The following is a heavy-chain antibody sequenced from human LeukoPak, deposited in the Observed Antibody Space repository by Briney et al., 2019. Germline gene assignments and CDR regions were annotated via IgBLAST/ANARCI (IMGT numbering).Heavy chain of an antibody. CDR1: GYSFTRNG. CDR3: ARDVNYAFDH. V-gene: IGHV1-18*01. J-gene: IGHJ5*02. Sequence: ASVKVSCKPSGYSFTRNGISWVRQAPGQGLDGMAWISANSGNTNYAQNFQDRVTLTTDTSTSTAYMELRSLRSDDTAVYYCARDVNYAFDHWGQGTLVTVSS. CDR2: ISANSGNT. D-gene: IGHD2-2*01.